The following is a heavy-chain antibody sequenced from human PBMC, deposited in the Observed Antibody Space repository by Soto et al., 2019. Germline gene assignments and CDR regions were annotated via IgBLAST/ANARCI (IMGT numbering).Heavy chain of an antibody. V-gene: IGHV4-59*01. Sequence: QVQLQESGPGLVKPSETLSLTCTVSGGSISSYYWSWIRQPPGKGLEWIGYIYYSGSTNYNPSLKSRVTISVDTSKNQFSLKLSSVTAADTGVYYCAAKSAFDIWGQGTMVTVSS. J-gene: IGHJ3*02. CDR1: GGSISSYY. CDR3: AAKSAFDI. CDR2: IYYSGST.